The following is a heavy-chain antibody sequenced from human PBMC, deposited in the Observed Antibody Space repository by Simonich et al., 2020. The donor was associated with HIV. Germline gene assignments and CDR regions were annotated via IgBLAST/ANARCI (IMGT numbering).Heavy chain of an antibody. Sequence: QVQLVQSGAEVKKPGASVQVSCKASGYTFTGNYMNWVRQAPGQGLGGRGWIKPNSGGTNYGQKFQGRVTMTRDTSISTAYMGLSRLRSDETAVYYCARDRATIFGPVYGGAFDIWGQGTMVTVSS. CDR3: ARDRATIFGPVYGGAFDI. V-gene: IGHV1-2*02. CDR1: GYTFTGNY. D-gene: IGHD3-3*01. J-gene: IGHJ3*02. CDR2: IKPNSGGT.